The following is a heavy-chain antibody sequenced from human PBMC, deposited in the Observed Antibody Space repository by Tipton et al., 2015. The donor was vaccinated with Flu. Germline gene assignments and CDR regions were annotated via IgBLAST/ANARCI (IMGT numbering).Heavy chain of an antibody. CDR2: VYYSGTT. D-gene: IGHD1-26*01. Sequence: TLSLTCSVSGESLNSYYWSWIRQSPGKGLEWIGQVYYSGTTNYNPSLKSRVTISLDKSKNQFSLTLKSMTTADTAVFYCARGGWEPHGGWFDPWGQGILVTVSS. CDR1: GESLNSYY. CDR3: ARGGWEPHGGWFDP. V-gene: IGHV4-59*01. J-gene: IGHJ5*02.